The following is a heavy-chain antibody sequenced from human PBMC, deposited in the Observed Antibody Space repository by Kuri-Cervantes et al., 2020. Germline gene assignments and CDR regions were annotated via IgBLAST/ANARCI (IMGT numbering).Heavy chain of an antibody. J-gene: IGHJ6*03. CDR2: INPNSGGT. CDR1: GYTFTGYY. CDR3: ARCQGDSSSWYMMYYYYYYMDV. V-gene: IGHV1-2*02. D-gene: IGHD6-13*01. Sequence: ASVKVSCKASGYTFTGYYMHWVRQAPGQGLEWMGWINPNSGGTNYAQKFQGRVTMTRDTSISTAYMELSRLRSDDTAVYYCARCQGDSSSWYMMYYYYYYMDVWVKGTTVTVSS.